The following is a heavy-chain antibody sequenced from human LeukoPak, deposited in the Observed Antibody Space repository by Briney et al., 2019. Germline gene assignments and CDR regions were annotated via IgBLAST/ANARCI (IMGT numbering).Heavy chain of an antibody. Sequence: PGGSLRLSCAASGFTFSSYAMHWVRQAPGKGLEYVSAISSNGGSTYYANSVKGRFTISRDNSKNTLYLQMGSLRAEDMAVYYCARDGGIAASKGAFDIWGQGTMVTVSS. J-gene: IGHJ3*02. D-gene: IGHD6-25*01. V-gene: IGHV3-64*01. CDR2: ISSNGGST. CDR3: ARDGGIAASKGAFDI. CDR1: GFTFSSYA.